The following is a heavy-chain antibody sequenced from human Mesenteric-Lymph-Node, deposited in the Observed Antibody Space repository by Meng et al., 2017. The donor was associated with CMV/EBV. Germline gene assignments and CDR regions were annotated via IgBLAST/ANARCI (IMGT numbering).Heavy chain of an antibody. CDR1: GGSFSGYY. V-gene: IGHV4-34*01. Sequence: QVQLHPWGAGLLKASETLSVTVAGDGGSFSGYYWNWIRQSPEKGLEWIGEINHSGSTTYNPSFTSRIIISVDTSTNQISLNMSSVTAADTAVYYCARGSSYDILTGYFDYWGQGALVTVSS. CDR2: INHSGST. D-gene: IGHD3-9*01. J-gene: IGHJ4*02. CDR3: ARGSSYDILTGYFDY.